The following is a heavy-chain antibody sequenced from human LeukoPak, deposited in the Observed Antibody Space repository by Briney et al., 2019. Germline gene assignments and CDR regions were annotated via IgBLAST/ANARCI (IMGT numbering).Heavy chain of an antibody. Sequence: PSEILSLTCAVSGYSISSGYYWGWIRQPPGKRLEWIGSIYHSGSTYYNPSLKSRITISVDTSKNHFSLKLTSVTAADTAVYYCARLGAYYYDSSGYYYNRYFDYWGQGTLVTVSS. J-gene: IGHJ4*02. V-gene: IGHV4-38-2*01. D-gene: IGHD3-22*01. CDR2: IYHSGST. CDR1: GYSISSGYY. CDR3: ARLGAYYYDSSGYYYNRYFDY.